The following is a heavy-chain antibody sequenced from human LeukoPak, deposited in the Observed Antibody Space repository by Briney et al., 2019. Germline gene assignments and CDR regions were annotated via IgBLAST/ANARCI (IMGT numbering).Heavy chain of an antibody. V-gene: IGHV4-34*01. CDR1: GGSFSGYY. Sequence: PSETLSLTCAVYGGSFSGYYWSWIRQPPGKGLEWIGEINHSGSTNYNPPLKSRVTISVDTSKNQFSLKLSSVTAADTAVYYCARGPSRYSSGWYNLRFDYWGQGTLVTVSS. D-gene: IGHD6-19*01. CDR3: ARGPSRYSSGWYNLRFDY. CDR2: INHSGST. J-gene: IGHJ4*02.